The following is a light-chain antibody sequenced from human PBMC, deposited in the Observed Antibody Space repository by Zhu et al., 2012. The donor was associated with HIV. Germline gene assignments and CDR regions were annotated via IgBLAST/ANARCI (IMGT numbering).Light chain of an antibody. V-gene: IGKV3-15*01. Sequence: EIVMTQSPATLSVSPGERATLSCRASQSVSSNLAWYQKKPGQAPRLLIYGASTRATGIPARFSGSGSGTEFTLTISRLEPEDFAVYYCQQYGSSPHTFGGGTKVEIK. CDR1: QSVSSN. J-gene: IGKJ4*01. CDR3: QQYGSSPHT. CDR2: GAS.